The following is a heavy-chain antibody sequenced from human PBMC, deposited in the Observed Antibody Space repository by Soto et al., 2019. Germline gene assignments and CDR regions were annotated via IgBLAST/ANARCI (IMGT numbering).Heavy chain of an antibody. CDR1: GFTFSNAW. V-gene: IGHV3-15*01. CDR3: ARERRYPDDVFDI. J-gene: IGHJ3*02. D-gene: IGHD1-26*01. CDR2: IKSKTDGGTT. Sequence: GGSLRLSCAASGFTFSNAWMSWVRQAPGKGLEWVGRIKSKTDGGTTDYAAPMKGRFTISRDDSKNTLYLQMNSLRAEDTAVYYCARERRYPDDVFDIWGQGTMVTVSS.